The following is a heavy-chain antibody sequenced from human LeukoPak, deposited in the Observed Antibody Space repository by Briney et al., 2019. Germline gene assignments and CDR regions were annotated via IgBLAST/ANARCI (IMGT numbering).Heavy chain of an antibody. J-gene: IGHJ4*02. D-gene: IGHD5-18*01. CDR1: GYTFTSYG. Sequence: ASVKVSRKASGYTFTSYGISWVRQAPGQGLEWMGWISAYNGNTNYAQKLQGRVTMTTDTSTSTAYMELRSLRSDDTAVYYCARAVIRGYSSDYWGQGTLVTVSS. CDR3: ARAVIRGYSSDY. CDR2: ISAYNGNT. V-gene: IGHV1-18*01.